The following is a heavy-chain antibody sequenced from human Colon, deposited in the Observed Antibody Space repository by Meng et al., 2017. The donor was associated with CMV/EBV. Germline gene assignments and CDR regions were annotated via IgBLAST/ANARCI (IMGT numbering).Heavy chain of an antibody. CDR3: AHRRDLGYCSSTSCYTVWEP. CDR1: GFSLSTSGVG. D-gene: IGHD2-2*02. Sequence: SGPTLVKPTQTLTLTCTFSGFSLSTSGVGVGWIRQPPGKALEWLALIYWNDDKRYSPSLKSRLTITKDTSKNQVVLTMTNMDPVDTATYYCAHRRDLGYCSSTSCYTVWEPRGQGTLVTVSS. J-gene: IGHJ5*02. CDR2: IYWNDDK. V-gene: IGHV2-5*01.